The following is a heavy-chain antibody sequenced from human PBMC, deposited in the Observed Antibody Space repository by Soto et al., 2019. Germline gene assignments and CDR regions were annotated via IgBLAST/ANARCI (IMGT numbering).Heavy chain of an antibody. Sequence: ASVKVSCKASGYTFTSYDINWVRQATGQGLEWMGWMNPNSGNTGYAQKLQGRVTMTTDTSTSTAYMELRSLRSDDTAVYYCARGEPMGDYWGQGTLVTVSS. D-gene: IGHD1-26*01. CDR3: ARGEPMGDY. V-gene: IGHV1-8*01. CDR1: GYTFTSYD. J-gene: IGHJ4*02. CDR2: MNPNSGNT.